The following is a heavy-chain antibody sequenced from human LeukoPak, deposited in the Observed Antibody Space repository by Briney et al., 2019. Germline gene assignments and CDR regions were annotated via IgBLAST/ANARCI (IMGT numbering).Heavy chain of an antibody. CDR3: ARVDDTSGYFYKFDY. J-gene: IGHJ4*02. Sequence: SETLSLTCSVSGGSISNYYWSWIRQPPGKGLEWVAYIHYSGNTNYNPSLKSRVIISVDTSKNQFSLKLASVTAADTAVYYCARVDDTSGYFYKFDYWGQGTPVTVSS. D-gene: IGHD3-22*01. CDR1: GGSISNYY. CDR2: IHYSGNT. V-gene: IGHV4-59*01.